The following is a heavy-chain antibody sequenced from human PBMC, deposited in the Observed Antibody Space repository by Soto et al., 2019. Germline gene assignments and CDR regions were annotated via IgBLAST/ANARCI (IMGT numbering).Heavy chain of an antibody. CDR2: ISYDGSNK. J-gene: IGHJ4*02. CDR1: GFTFSSYG. Sequence: QVQLVESGGGVVQPGRSLRLSCAASGFTFSSYGMHWVRQAPGKGLEWVAVISYDGSNKYYADSVKGRFTISRDNSKNTLYLQMNSLGAEDTAVYYCAKGRFDYYDSSGYSFDYWGQGTLVTVSS. D-gene: IGHD3-22*01. CDR3: AKGRFDYYDSSGYSFDY. V-gene: IGHV3-30*18.